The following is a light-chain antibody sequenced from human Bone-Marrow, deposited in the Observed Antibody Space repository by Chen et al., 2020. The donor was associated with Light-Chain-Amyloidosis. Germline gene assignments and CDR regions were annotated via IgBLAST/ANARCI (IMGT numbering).Light chain of an antibody. V-gene: IGLV3-21*02. CDR1: NIGATS. CDR2: DDS. CDR3: QVWDRSRGRPV. J-gene: IGLJ3*02. Sequence: SYVLTQPSSVSVAPGPTATVARGGNNIGATSVHWYQQTPGQAPLLVVYDDSDRPSGNPERLSGSNSGNPATLTISRVEDGDEADYYCQVWDRSRGRPVFAGRPKLTVL.